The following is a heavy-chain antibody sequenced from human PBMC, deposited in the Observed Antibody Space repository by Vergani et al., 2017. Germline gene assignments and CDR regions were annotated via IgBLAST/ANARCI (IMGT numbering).Heavy chain of an antibody. Sequence: QVQLVQSGAEVKKPGASVKVSCKASGYTFTDYFMHLVRQAPGQGLEWMGWINPNSGGTNYAQQFQGRVTMNRDTSISTAYMELSNLRSDDTAVYYCARVGTSSNRDYFDYWGQGTLVTVSS. J-gene: IGHJ4*02. CDR3: ARVGTSSNRDYFDY. V-gene: IGHV1-2*02. CDR1: GYTFTDYF. CDR2: INPNSGGT. D-gene: IGHD2-2*01.